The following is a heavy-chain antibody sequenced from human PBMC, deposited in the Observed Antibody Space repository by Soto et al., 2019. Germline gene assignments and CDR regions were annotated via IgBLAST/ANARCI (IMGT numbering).Heavy chain of an antibody. J-gene: IGHJ6*02. CDR3: ARPAATVIFYSGMDV. D-gene: IGHD4-17*01. CDR1: GFTFSYYA. V-gene: IGHV3-30-3*01. CDR2: ISFDGSNE. Sequence: GGSLRLSCAASGFTFSYYATHWVRQAPGKGLEWVAIISFDGSNEHYADSVQGRFTISRDNSENTLYLQMNSLRADDTAVYYCARPAATVIFYSGMDVWGQGTTVTVSS.